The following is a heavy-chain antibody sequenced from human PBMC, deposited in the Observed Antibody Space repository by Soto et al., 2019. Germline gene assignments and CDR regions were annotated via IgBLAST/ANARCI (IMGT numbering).Heavy chain of an antibody. V-gene: IGHV4-34*01. Sequence: QLQQWGAGLVKPSETLSLTCAVYGGSFSGYYWSWIRQPPGKGLEWIGEINHIGGANYDPSLNSRVIISLDTSKNQFTLRLSSVTAADTAVYYCARGTWDLRFDPWGQGTLVTVSS. J-gene: IGHJ5*02. D-gene: IGHD1-26*01. CDR1: GGSFSGYY. CDR2: INHIGGA. CDR3: ARGTWDLRFDP.